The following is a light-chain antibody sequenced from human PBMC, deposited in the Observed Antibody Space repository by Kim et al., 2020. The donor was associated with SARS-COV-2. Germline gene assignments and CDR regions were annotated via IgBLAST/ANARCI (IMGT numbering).Light chain of an antibody. V-gene: IGKV1-27*01. J-gene: IGKJ1*01. Sequence: VAVGDSVPITCRASQGITNSFAWYQQKPGKVPQLLIYAASALQSGVPSRFSGSGSGTDFTLTISSLQPEDVATYYCQKYNSAPWTFGQGTKVDIK. CDR1: QGITNS. CDR2: AAS. CDR3: QKYNSAPWT.